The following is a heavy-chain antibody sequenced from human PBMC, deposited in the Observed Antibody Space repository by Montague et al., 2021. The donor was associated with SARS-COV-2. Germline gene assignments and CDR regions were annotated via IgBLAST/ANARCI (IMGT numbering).Heavy chain of an antibody. J-gene: IGHJ4*02. CDR3: AKDTGRRNYFDY. CDR2: ISGSGGNT. D-gene: IGHD4-11*01. V-gene: IGHV3-23*01. Sequence: SLRLSCAASGFTFSSYAMSWVRQAPGKGLEWVSAISGSGGNTYYADSVKGRFTISRDNSKNTLSVQMNRLRAEDTAVYYCAKDTGRRNYFDYWGQGTLVTVSS. CDR1: GFTFSSYA.